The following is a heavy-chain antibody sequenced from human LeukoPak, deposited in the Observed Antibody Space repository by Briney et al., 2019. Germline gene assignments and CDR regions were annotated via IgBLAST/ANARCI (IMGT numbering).Heavy chain of an antibody. Sequence: GGSLRLPCAGSGFTFRGYAMHWGRQAPGKGLEWVAVISYDGRNKDYADSVKGRFTIPRDNSKNTLFLQMNSLRAEDTAVYYCAREIFNGFDIWGQGTMVTVSS. CDR1: GFTFRGYA. CDR3: AREIFNGFDI. J-gene: IGHJ3*02. CDR2: ISYDGRNK. V-gene: IGHV3-30*04.